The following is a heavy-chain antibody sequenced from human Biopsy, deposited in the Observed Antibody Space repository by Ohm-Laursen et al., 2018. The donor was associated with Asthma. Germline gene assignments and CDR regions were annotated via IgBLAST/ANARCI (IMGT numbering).Heavy chain of an antibody. CDR3: AGFCSGGNCPDH. CDR1: PGSIRSYY. Sequence: TLSLTWTVSPGSIRSYYWTWIRQPPGKGLEWIGNIHYSGSTYSNPSLKSRVTISVDTSKKQISLRLSSVIAADTAVYYCAGFCSGGNCPDHWGQGTLVTVSS. CDR2: IHYSGST. D-gene: IGHD2-15*01. V-gene: IGHV4-59*01. J-gene: IGHJ4*02.